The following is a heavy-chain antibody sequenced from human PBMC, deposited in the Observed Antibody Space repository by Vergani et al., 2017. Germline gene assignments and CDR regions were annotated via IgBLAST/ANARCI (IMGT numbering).Heavy chain of an antibody. CDR3: ARPREVGAIFDAFDI. V-gene: IGHV1-46*01. CDR2: INPSGGST. CDR1: GYTFTSYY. J-gene: IGHJ3*02. D-gene: IGHD1-26*01. Sequence: QVQLVQSGAEVKKPGASVKVSCKASGYTFTSYYMHWVRQAPGQGLEWMGIINPSGGSTSYAQKFQGRVTMTRDTSTSTVYMELSSLRSEDTAVYYCARPREVGAIFDAFDIWGQGTMVTVSS.